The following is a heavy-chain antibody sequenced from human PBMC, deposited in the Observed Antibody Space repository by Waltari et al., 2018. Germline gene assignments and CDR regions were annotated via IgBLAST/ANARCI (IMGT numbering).Heavy chain of an antibody. CDR3: ATTVVTRAFDY. Sequence: QVQLVQSGAEVKKPGASVKVSCKASGYTFTGYYIHWVRQAPGQGLEWMGWINPNSGGTNYAQKFQGRVTMTRDTSTSTVYMELSSLRSEDTAVYYCATTVVTRAFDYWGQGTLVTVSS. CDR1: GYTFTGYY. CDR2: INPNSGGT. D-gene: IGHD2-21*02. J-gene: IGHJ4*02. V-gene: IGHV1-2*02.